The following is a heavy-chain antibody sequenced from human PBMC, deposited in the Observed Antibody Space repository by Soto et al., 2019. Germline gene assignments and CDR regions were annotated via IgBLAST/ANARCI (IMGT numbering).Heavy chain of an antibody. CDR3: ARVYGSGSYIAFDI. D-gene: IGHD3-10*01. V-gene: IGHV1-18*01. CDR2: IGAFNGNT. CDR1: GYTFTHYG. Sequence: QVQLVQSGAEVRKPGGSVKVSCKASGYTFTHYGISWVRQAPGQGLAWMGWIGAFNGNTKYVENFQDRVTMTTDTSTNTSYLELRSLRSDDTAMYYCARVYGSGSYIAFDIWGQGTMVTVSS. J-gene: IGHJ3*02.